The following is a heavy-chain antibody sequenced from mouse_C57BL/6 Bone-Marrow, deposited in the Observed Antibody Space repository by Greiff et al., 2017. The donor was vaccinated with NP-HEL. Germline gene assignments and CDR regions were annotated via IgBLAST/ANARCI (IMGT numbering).Heavy chain of an antibody. CDR3: ALYYGSSDYFDY. CDR2: IHPSDSDT. Sequence: QVQLKQPGAELVKPGASVKVSCKASGYTFTSYWMHWVKQRPGQGLEWIGRIHPSDSDTNYNQKFKGKATLTVDKSSSTAYMQLSSLTSEDSAVYYCALYYGSSDYFDYWGQGTTLTVSS. V-gene: IGHV1-74*01. D-gene: IGHD1-1*01. CDR1: GYTFTSYW. J-gene: IGHJ2*01.